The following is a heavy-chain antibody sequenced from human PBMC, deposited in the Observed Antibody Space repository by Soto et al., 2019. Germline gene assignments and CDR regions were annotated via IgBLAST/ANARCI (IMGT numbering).Heavy chain of an antibody. CDR3: AKIKGYINFDY. Sequence: VSLRLSCASSVFTFSSYAMSWVRQAPGKGLEWVSAISGSGGSTYYADSVKGRFTISRDNSKNTLYLQMNSLRAEDTAVYYCAKIKGYINFDYWGQGTLVTVSS. J-gene: IGHJ4*02. CDR2: ISGSGGST. V-gene: IGHV3-23*01. D-gene: IGHD5-12*01. CDR1: VFTFSSYA.